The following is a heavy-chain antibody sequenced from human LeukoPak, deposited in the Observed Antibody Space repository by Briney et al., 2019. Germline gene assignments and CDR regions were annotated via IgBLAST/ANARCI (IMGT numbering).Heavy chain of an antibody. V-gene: IGHV1-69*06. CDR3: ASGYYDYVWGSYPLDY. CDR2: IIPIFGTA. CDR1: GGTFSSYA. Sequence: ASVKVSCKASGGTFSSYAISWVRQAPGQGLEWMGGIIPIFGTANYAQKFQGRVTITAGKSTSTAYMELSSLRSEDTAVYYCASGYYDYVWGSYPLDYWGQGTLVTVSS. J-gene: IGHJ4*02. D-gene: IGHD3-16*02.